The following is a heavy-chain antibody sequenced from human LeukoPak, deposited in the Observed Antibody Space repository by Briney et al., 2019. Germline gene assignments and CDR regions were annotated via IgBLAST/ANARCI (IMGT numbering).Heavy chain of an antibody. J-gene: IGHJ5*02. D-gene: IGHD3-3*01. Sequence: SETLSLTCAVYGGSFSGYYWSWIRQPPGKGLEWIGEINHSGSTYYNPSLKSRVTISVDTSKNQFSLKLSSVTAADTAVYYCARLAILGWFDPWGQGTLVTVSS. CDR1: GGSFSGYY. CDR2: INHSGST. CDR3: ARLAILGWFDP. V-gene: IGHV4-34*01.